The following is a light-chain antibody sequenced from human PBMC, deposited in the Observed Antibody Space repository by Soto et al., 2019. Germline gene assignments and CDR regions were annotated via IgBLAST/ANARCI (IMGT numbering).Light chain of an antibody. CDR2: GAS. Sequence: EIVLTQSPGTLSLSPGERATLSCRASQSVSSSYLAWYQQKPGLAPRILIYGASSRATGIPDRFSGRGSGTDFTLTISRLETEVFAVYYCQQYGSSPTFGEGTKVEIK. J-gene: IGKJ4*01. V-gene: IGKV3-20*01. CDR1: QSVSSSY. CDR3: QQYGSSPT.